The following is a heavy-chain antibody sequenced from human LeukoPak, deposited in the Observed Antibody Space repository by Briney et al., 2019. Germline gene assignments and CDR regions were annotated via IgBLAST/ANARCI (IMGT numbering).Heavy chain of an antibody. CDR3: ARISSTLAFDI. CDR2: ISTSGSRT. D-gene: IGHD2-2*01. J-gene: IGHJ3*02. CDR1: GFTFSTYG. V-gene: IGHV3-23*01. Sequence: GGSLRLSCAASGFTFSTYGMSWVRQTPGKGLEWVSGISTSGSRTDYAASVKGRFTISRDNSKNTLYLQMNSLRAEDTAVYYCARISSTLAFDIWGQGTMVTVSS.